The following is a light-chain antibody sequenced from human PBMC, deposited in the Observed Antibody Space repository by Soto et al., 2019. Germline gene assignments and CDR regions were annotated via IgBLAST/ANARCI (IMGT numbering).Light chain of an antibody. V-gene: IGLV2-14*01. Sequence: QPVLTQPASVSGSPGQSITIPCSGRSSDLGGLNYVSWYQQHPGKVPKLIIYKVDNRPSGISDRFSASKSGNTASLTISGLQAEDEDHYYCSSYTTVPSPQWVFAGGTKLTVL. CDR3: SSYTTVPSPQWV. J-gene: IGLJ3*02. CDR2: KVD. CDR1: SSDLGGLNY.